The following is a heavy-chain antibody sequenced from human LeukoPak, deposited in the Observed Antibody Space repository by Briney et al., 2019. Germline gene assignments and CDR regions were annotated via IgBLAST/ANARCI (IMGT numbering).Heavy chain of an antibody. Sequence: GRSLRLSCAASGFTFSSYAMHWVRQAPGKGLEWVAVISYDGSNKYYADSVKGRFTISRDNSKNTLYLQMNSLRAEDTAVYYCARARSVGLMDVWGKGTTVTVSS. V-gene: IGHV3-30*07. J-gene: IGHJ6*03. CDR1: GFTFSSYA. CDR3: ARARSVGLMDV. CDR2: ISYDGSNK.